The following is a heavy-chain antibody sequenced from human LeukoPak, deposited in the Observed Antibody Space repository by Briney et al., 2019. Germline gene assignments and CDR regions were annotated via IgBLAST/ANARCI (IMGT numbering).Heavy chain of an antibody. D-gene: IGHD6-13*01. CDR3: ARDRWYAFDH. CDR2: ISATSGDT. CDR1: GYTFTING. V-gene: IGHV1-18*01. J-gene: IGHJ4*02. Sequence: ASVKVSCKASGYTFTINGISWVRQAPGQGLQWLGWISATSGDTIYAAGFQGRVTMARDTVTSTAYLEVSSLTYDDTAVYYCARDRWYAFDHWGPGTLVTVSS.